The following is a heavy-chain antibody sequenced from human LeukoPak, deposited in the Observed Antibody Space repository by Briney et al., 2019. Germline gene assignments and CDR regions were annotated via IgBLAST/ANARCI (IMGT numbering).Heavy chain of an antibody. J-gene: IGHJ5*02. CDR2: MYHNGST. CDR1: GGSLSGYY. V-gene: IGHV4-34*01. D-gene: IGHD5-24*01. CDR3: ARHPSGRMWLQQGGWFDP. Sequence: SETLSLTCAVYGGSLSGYYWSWIRQPPGKGLEWIGSMYHNGSTYYNPSLKSRVTISVDTSKNQFSLKLTSVTAADTAVYYCARHPSGRMWLQQGGWFDPWGQGTLVTVSS.